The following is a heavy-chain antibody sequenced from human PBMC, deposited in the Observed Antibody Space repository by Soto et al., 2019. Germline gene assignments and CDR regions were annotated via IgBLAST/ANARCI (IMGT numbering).Heavy chain of an antibody. D-gene: IGHD5-12*01. J-gene: IGHJ3*02. CDR1: GFTFSSYW. V-gene: IGHV3-7*01. CDR3: ANIGRSDRAFDI. Sequence: VPLVESGGDLVQPGGSLRLSCAASGFTFSSYWMSWVRQAPGKGLEWVANIKPDGSEKIYVDSVKGRFTISRDNAKNSLYLQMNSLRAEDTAVYYCANIGRSDRAFDIWGQGTMVTVSS. CDR2: IKPDGSEK.